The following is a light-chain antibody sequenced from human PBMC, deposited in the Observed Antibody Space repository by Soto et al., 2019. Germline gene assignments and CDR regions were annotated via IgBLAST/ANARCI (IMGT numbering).Light chain of an antibody. CDR1: SSDVGGYNY. V-gene: IGLV2-14*01. Sequence: QSALTQPASVSGSPGQSITISFTGTSSDVGGYNYVSWYQQHPGKASKLMIYEVSNRPSGVSNRFSGSKSGNTASLTISGLQAEDEADYYCSSYTSSSTLPGVFGTGTKLTVL. J-gene: IGLJ1*01. CDR2: EVS. CDR3: SSYTSSSTLPGV.